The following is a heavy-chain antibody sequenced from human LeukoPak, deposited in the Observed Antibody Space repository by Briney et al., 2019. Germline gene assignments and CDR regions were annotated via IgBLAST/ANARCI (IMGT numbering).Heavy chain of an antibody. V-gene: IGHV3-15*01. J-gene: IGHJ3*02. CDR2: IKSKTAVGTP. CDR1: GFTFYNAW. Sequence: GGSLRLSCAASGFTFYNAWMTWVRQAPGKGLEWVGHIKSKTAVGTPDHAAPVKGRFTISRDDSKNTLYLQMTSLKTEDTAVYYCTTDLTPRNYNSGWYGAFDIWGQGTMVTVSS. CDR3: TTDLTPRNYNSGWYGAFDI. D-gene: IGHD6-19*01.